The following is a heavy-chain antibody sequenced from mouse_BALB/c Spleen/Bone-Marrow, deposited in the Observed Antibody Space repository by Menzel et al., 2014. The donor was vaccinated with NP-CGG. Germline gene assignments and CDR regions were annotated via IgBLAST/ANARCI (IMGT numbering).Heavy chain of an antibody. Sequence: VQLKDSGGGLVQPGGSRKLSCAASGFTFSSSGVHWVRQAPEKGLEWVAYISSGSSTIYYADTVKGRFTISRDNPKNTLFLQMTSLRSEDTAMYYCARGKYGYDYWGQGTTLTVSS. V-gene: IGHV5-17*02. D-gene: IGHD2-10*02. CDR3: ARGKYGYDY. CDR2: ISSGSSTI. CDR1: GFTFSSSG. J-gene: IGHJ2*01.